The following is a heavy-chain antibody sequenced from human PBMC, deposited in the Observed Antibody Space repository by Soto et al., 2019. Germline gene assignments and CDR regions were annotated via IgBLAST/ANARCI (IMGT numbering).Heavy chain of an antibody. V-gene: IGHV1-69*01. CDR1: GGTFSTYA. Sequence: QVQLEQSGGEVKQPGSSVRVSCKTSGGTFSTYAINWVRQAPGQGLEWMGAIIRLFGTADYSQKFQGRVTITADESTSTAYTELSSLGFDDTAVYFCAIPKGTYSSGYYYFDFWGQGTLVTVSS. D-gene: IGHD6-19*01. J-gene: IGHJ4*02. CDR2: IIRLFGTA. CDR3: AIPKGTYSSGYYYFDF.